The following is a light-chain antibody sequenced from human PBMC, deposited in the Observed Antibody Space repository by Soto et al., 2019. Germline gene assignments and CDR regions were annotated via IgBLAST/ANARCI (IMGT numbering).Light chain of an antibody. CDR1: SSDVGGYNY. J-gene: IGLJ3*02. CDR2: EVS. Sequence: QSALTQPASVSGSPGQSITISCTGTSSDVGGYNYVSWYQQHPGKAPKLMIYEVSNRPSGVSNRFAGSKSGNTASLTISGRQAEDEADYYGSSYTSSSTRVYGGGTKLHVL. CDR3: SSYTSSSTRV. V-gene: IGLV2-14*01.